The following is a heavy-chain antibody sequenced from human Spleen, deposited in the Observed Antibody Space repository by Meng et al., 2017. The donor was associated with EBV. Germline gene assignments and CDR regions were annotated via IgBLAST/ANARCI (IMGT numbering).Heavy chain of an antibody. J-gene: IGHJ5*02. CDR2: VHYTGST. CDR1: GYSIISCDY. Sequence: QPPWSAAGQVHPSETLSLTCTVSGYSIISCDYWGWIRQPPGRGLEWIGSVHYTGSTYYSPSLKSRVTVSVDTSKNQFSLRLTSVTAADTAVYYCARPFPSWQSPRLDPFGAWGQGTLVTVSS. V-gene: IGHV4-38-2*02. CDR3: ARPFPSWQSPRLDPFGA. D-gene: IGHD6-19*01.